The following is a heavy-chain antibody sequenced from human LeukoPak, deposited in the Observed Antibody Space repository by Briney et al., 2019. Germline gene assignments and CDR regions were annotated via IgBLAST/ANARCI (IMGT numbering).Heavy chain of an antibody. CDR2: IDHSGNT. CDR1: GGSFSGHY. V-gene: IGHV4-34*01. D-gene: IGHD4-17*01. CDR3: ARDRGSYGDYDDAFDI. J-gene: IGHJ3*02. Sequence: SETLSLTCAVSGGSFSGHYWSWIRQSPGEGLEWIGEIDHSGNTNYNPSLKGRLTISVDTSKSQFSLRLSSVTAADTAVYYCARDRGSYGDYDDAFDIWGQGTMVTVSS.